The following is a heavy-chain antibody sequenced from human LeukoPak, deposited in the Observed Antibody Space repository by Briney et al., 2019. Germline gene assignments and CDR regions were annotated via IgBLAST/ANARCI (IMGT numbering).Heavy chain of an antibody. CDR3: ARFRQQLELYYYYYYMDV. J-gene: IGHJ6*03. D-gene: IGHD6-13*01. CDR1: GFTFSSYE. Sequence: PGGSLRLSCAASGFTFSSYEMNWVRQAPGKGLEWVSYISSSGSTIYYADSVKGRFTISRDNAKNSLYLQMNSLRAEDTAVYYCARFRQQLELYYYYYYMDVWGKGTTVTVSS. CDR2: ISSSGSTI. V-gene: IGHV3-48*03.